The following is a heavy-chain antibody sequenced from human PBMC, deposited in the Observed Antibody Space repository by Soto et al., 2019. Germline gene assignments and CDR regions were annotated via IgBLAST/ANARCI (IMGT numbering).Heavy chain of an antibody. CDR3: ARGLRRYSYGSLGYYYGMDV. D-gene: IGHD5-18*01. CDR1: GGSFSGYY. CDR2: INHSGST. V-gene: IGHV4-34*01. Sequence: SETLSLTCAVYGGSFSGYYWYCVRQPPGDGLEWIGEINHSGSTNYNPSLKSRVTISVDTSKNQFSLKLSSVTAADTAVYYCARGLRRYSYGSLGYYYGMDVWGQGTTVTVSS. J-gene: IGHJ6*02.